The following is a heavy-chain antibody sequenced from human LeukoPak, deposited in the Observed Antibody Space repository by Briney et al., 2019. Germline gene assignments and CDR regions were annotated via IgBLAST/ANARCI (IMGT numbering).Heavy chain of an antibody. Sequence: GGSLRLSCAASGFTFTTSWMHWVRQAPGKGLEWLANIKQDGSARNYVDSVKGRFTISRDNAKNSLYLQMDSLRAEDTAIYYCASLIEKSWGQGTLVTVSS. CDR1: GFTFTTSW. CDR3: ASLIEKS. J-gene: IGHJ5*02. D-gene: IGHD2/OR15-2a*01. CDR2: IKQDGSAR. V-gene: IGHV3-7*01.